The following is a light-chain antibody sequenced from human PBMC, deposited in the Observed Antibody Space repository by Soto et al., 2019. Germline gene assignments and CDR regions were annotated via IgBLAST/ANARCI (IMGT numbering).Light chain of an antibody. Sequence: QSALAQPPSVSGSPGQSFTISFTGTISDVCSYNRVSWYQQPPGTAPKLMIYEVSNLPSGVPDRFSGSKSGNAASLTISGIQAEDEADYYCSLYTSSSTYVFGTGTKVPVL. J-gene: IGLJ1*01. CDR1: ISDVCSYNR. V-gene: IGLV2-18*01. CDR3: SLYTSSSTYV. CDR2: EVS.